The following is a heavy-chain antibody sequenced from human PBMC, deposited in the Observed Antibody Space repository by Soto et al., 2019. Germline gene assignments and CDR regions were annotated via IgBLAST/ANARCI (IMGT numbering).Heavy chain of an antibody. CDR2: ISAYNGNT. D-gene: IGHD6-6*01. CDR3: ASLDNSSSFIKFDY. CDR1: GYTFTSYG. Sequence: QVPLVQSGAEVKKPGASVKVSCQASGYTFTSYGISWVRQAPGQGLEWMGWISAYNGNTNYAQKLQGRVTMTTDTSTSTAYMELRSLRSDDTVVYCCASLDNSSSFIKFDYWGQGTLVTVSS. V-gene: IGHV1-18*01. J-gene: IGHJ4*02.